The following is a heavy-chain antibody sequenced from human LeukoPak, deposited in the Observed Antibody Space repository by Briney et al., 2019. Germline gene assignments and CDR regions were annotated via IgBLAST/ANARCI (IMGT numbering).Heavy chain of an antibody. J-gene: IGHJ4*02. Sequence: GGSLRLSCAASGFTFSSYSMNWVRQAPGKGLEWVSSISSSSSYIYYADSVKGRFTISRDNAKNSLYLQMNSLRAEDTAVYYCARGTNYYDSSGSNFDYWGQGTLVTVSS. CDR1: GFTFSSYS. V-gene: IGHV3-21*01. CDR2: ISSSSSYI. D-gene: IGHD3-22*01. CDR3: ARGTNYYDSSGSNFDY.